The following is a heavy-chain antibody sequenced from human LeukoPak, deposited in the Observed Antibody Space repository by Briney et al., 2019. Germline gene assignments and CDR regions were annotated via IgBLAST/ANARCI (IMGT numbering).Heavy chain of an antibody. CDR2: IYSGGST. Sequence: PGGSLRLSCAASGFTFSSYAMSWVRQAPGKGLEWVSVIYSGGSTYYADSVKGRFTISRDNSKNTLYLQMNSLRAEDTAVYYCASIVVVTAPILTHLDLWGRGTLVTVSS. V-gene: IGHV3-66*01. CDR1: GFTFSSYA. D-gene: IGHD2-21*02. J-gene: IGHJ2*01. CDR3: ASIVVVTAPILTHLDL.